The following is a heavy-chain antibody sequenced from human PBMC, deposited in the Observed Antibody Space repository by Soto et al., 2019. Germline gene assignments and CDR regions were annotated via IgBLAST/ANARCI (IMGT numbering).Heavy chain of an antibody. CDR3: QGGDF. J-gene: IGHJ4*02. D-gene: IGHD3-16*01. CDR2: INDSGNT. CDR1: GGSFRGYF. Sequence: SETLSLTCAVSGGSFRGYFWSWIRQSPAKGLEWIGEINDSGNTYYNPSFKSRLTISVDTSTSQISLRLTSVTAADSAAYYCQGGDFWGQGTRVTSPQ. V-gene: IGHV4-34*01.